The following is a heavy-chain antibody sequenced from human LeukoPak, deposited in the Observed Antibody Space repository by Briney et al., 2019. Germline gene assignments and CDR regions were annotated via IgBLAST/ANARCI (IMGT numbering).Heavy chain of an antibody. V-gene: IGHV1-46*01. Sequence: ASVKVSCKASGYTFTSYYMHWVRQAPGQGLEWMGIINPSGGSTSYAQKFQGRVTMTRDTSTSTVYMELSSLRSEDTAVYYCATRSLWFGGSDDAFDIWGQGTMVTVSS. CDR2: INPSGGST. CDR3: ATRSLWFGGSDDAFDI. J-gene: IGHJ3*02. CDR1: GYTFTSYY. D-gene: IGHD3-10*01.